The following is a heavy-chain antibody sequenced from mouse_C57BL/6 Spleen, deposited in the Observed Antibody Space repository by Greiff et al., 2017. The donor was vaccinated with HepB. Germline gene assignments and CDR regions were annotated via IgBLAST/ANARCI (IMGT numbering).Heavy chain of an antibody. D-gene: IGHD1-1*01. J-gene: IGHJ1*03. Sequence: VQGVESGPELVKPGASVKISCKASGYAFSSSWMNWVKQRPGKGLEWIGRIYPGDGDTNYNGKFKGKATLTADKSSSTAYMQLSSLTSEDSAVYFCARADYGSSSYFDVWGTGTTVTVSS. CDR2: IYPGDGDT. V-gene: IGHV1-82*01. CDR3: ARADYGSSSYFDV. CDR1: GYAFSSSW.